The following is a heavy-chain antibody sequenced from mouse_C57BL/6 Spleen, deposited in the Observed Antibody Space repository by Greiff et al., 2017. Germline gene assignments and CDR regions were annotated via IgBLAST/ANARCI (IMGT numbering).Heavy chain of an antibody. J-gene: IGHJ3*01. CDR1: GYTFTSYG. V-gene: IGHV1-81*01. Sequence: QVQLQQSGAELARPGASVKLSCKASGYTFTSYGISWVKQRTGQGLEWIGEIYPRSGNTYYNEKFKGKATLTADKSSSPAYMELRSLTSEDAAVYFCARLDRFAYWGQGTLVTVSA. CDR3: ARLDRFAY. CDR2: IYPRSGNT.